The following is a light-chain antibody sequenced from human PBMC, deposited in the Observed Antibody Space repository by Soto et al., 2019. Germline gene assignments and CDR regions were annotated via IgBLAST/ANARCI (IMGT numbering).Light chain of an antibody. Sequence: QSVLTQPPSASGTPGQRVTISCSGSSSNIGSNTVNWYQQLPGTAPKLLLYSNNQRPSGVPDRFSGSNSGTSASLAISGLQSEDEADYYCAAWDDSLNVVFGGGTQLTVL. CDR1: SSNIGSNT. J-gene: IGLJ2*01. CDR2: SNN. V-gene: IGLV1-44*01. CDR3: AAWDDSLNVV.